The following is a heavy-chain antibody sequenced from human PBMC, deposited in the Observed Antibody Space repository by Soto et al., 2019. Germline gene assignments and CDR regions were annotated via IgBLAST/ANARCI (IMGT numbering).Heavy chain of an antibody. J-gene: IGHJ4*02. Sequence: EVQLVESGGGLVQPGGSLRISCIASGFTFSNYCMTWVRQAPGKGPEWVANIKQDGSDKYYVESVKGRFAISRDNDRDSLFLQMNSLRAEDTAVYYCVREFYDSGAYYGDYWGQGTLVTVSS. CDR2: IKQDGSDK. CDR1: GFTFSNYC. V-gene: IGHV3-7*03. CDR3: VREFYDSGAYYGDY. D-gene: IGHD3-22*01.